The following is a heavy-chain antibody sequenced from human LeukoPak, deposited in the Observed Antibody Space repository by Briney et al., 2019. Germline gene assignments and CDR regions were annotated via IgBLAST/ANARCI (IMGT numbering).Heavy chain of an antibody. V-gene: IGHV3-30*14. CDR3: ARAPADGGDYYGMDV. D-gene: IGHD5-24*01. Sequence: GRSLRLSCAASGFTFSSYAMRWVRQAPGKGLEWVAVISYDGSNKYYADSVKGRFTISRDNSKNTLYLQMNSLRAEDTAVYYCARAPADGGDYYGMDVWGKGTTVTVSS. CDR2: ISYDGSNK. J-gene: IGHJ6*04. CDR1: GFTFSSYA.